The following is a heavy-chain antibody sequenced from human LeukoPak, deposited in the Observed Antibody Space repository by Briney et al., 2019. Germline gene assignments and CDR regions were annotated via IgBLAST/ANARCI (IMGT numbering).Heavy chain of an antibody. CDR3: ARVAAAGLYYYYGMDV. J-gene: IGHJ6*02. V-gene: IGHV1-3*01. D-gene: IGHD6-13*01. CDR2: INAGNGNT. Sequence: ASVKVSCKASGYTFTSYAMHWVRQAPGQRLEWMGWINAGNGNTKYSQKFQGRVTITRDTSASTAYMELSSLRSEDTAVYYCARVAAAGLYYYYGMDVWGQGTTVTVSS. CDR1: GYTFTSYA.